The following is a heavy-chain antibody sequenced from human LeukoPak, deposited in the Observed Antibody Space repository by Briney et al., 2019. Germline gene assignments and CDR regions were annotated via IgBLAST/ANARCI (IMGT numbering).Heavy chain of an antibody. J-gene: IGHJ1*01. D-gene: IGHD3-22*01. CDR1: GFTFSTYW. V-gene: IGHV3-7*01. Sequence: GGSLRLSCEASGFTFSTYWMSWVRQAPGKGLEWVANIKPDGSEKYYVDSVKGRFTISRDNAKNSLYLQMNSLRAEDTAVYYCATYSSLNRREFQYWGQGTLLTVSS. CDR3: ATYSSLNRREFQY. CDR2: IKPDGSEK.